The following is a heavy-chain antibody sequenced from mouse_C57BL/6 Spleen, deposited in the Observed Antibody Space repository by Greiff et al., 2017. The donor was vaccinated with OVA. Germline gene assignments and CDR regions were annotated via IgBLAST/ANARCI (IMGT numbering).Heavy chain of an antibody. V-gene: IGHV1-15*01. CDR2: IDPETGGT. D-gene: IGHD1-1*01. CDR3: TRAPLLRYYFDY. J-gene: IGHJ2*01. CDR1: GYTFTDYE. Sequence: VHLVESGAELVRPGASVTLSCKASGYTFTDYEMHWVKQTPVHGLEWIGAIDPETGGTAYNQKFKGKAILTADKSSSTAYMELRSLTSEDSAVYYCTRAPLLRYYFDYWGQGTTLTVSS.